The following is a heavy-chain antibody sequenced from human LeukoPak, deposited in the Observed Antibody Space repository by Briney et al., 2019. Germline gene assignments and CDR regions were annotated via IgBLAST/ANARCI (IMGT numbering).Heavy chain of an antibody. CDR2: IKEDGSEK. J-gene: IGHJ4*02. Sequence: PGGSLRLSCEASGFTFSNYWMSRVRQTPGKGLEWVANIKEDGSEKNYVDSVKGRFTLSRDNAKNSLYLQMNSLRAEDTAVYYCARSGSDFDYWGQGTLVSVSS. D-gene: IGHD3-3*01. CDR3: ARSGSDFDY. V-gene: IGHV3-7*01. CDR1: GFTFSNYW.